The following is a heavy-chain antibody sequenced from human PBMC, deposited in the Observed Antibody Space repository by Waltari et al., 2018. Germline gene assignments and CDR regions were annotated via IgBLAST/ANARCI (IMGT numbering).Heavy chain of an antibody. V-gene: IGHV4-34*11. D-gene: IGHD3-3*01. CDR1: GGSFSGYY. CDR3: ARQQKTYDFWSGYYYSHWYFDL. Sequence: QVQLQQWGAGLLKPSETLSLTCAVYGGSFSGYYWSWIRQPPGKGLEWIGYIYYSASTTYTPPLKSRVPISVDTSKNQCSRKLSSVTAADTAVYYCARQQKTYDFWSGYYYSHWYFDLWGRGTLVTVSS. CDR2: IYYSAST. J-gene: IGHJ2*01.